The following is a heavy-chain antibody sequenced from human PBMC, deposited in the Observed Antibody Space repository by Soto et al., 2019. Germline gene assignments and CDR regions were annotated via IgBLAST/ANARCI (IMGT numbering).Heavy chain of an antibody. CDR3: ARGTAEGTTMVRGVTIIFDI. CDR1: GGSVNSGSYH. J-gene: IGHJ3*02. CDR2: ISYSGYT. Sequence: PSDTLSLTCTVSGGSVNSGSYHRSWIRQPPGKGLEWIGYISYSGYTKDNPSLKSRVTKSLDTSKNEFSLKLSSVTAADTAVYYCARGTAEGTTMVRGVTIIFDIWGQGTMVT. V-gene: IGHV4-61*01. D-gene: IGHD3-10*01.